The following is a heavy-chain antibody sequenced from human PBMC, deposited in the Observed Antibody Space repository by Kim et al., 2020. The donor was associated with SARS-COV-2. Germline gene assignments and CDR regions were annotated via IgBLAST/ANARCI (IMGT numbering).Heavy chain of an antibody. D-gene: IGHD5-18*01. Sequence: LEWKREINHSGSTNYKPSLKSRVTISVDTSKNQFSLKLSSVTAADTAVYYCARYPVRYSYGHDAFYIWGQGTIVTVSS. J-gene: IGHJ3*02. V-gene: IGHV4-34*01. CDR3: ARYPVRYSYGHDAFYI. CDR2: INHSGST.